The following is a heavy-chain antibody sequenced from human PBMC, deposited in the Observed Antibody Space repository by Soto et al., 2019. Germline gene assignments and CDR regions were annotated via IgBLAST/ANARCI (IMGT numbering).Heavy chain of an antibody. Sequence: QITLKESGPTLVKPTQTLTLTCTFSGFSLSTSGVGVAWIRQPPEKAPEWLALIYWDDDKRYSPSLRSRITIVKDSPKNQVVRTIISMDSVHTATYYCAFCRRSDDQLRYLDIWGQGTLVTVST. J-gene: IGHJ4*02. CDR1: GFSLSTSGVG. CDR2: IYWDDDK. D-gene: IGHD1-1*01. CDR3: AFCRRSDDQLRYLDI. V-gene: IGHV2-5*02.